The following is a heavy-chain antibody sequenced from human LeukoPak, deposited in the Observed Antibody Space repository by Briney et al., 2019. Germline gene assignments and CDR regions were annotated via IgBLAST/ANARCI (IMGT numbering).Heavy chain of an antibody. Sequence: NPSETLSLTCTVSGGSLSSYYWSWIRQPAGKGREWIGRIYSGGSTNYNPSLKSRVTMSVDTSKNQFSLKLTFVTAADTAVYYCARDLDTSGWCNFDYWVQGALVTVSS. CDR2: IYSGGST. CDR1: GGSLSSYY. J-gene: IGHJ4*02. D-gene: IGHD6-19*01. V-gene: IGHV4-4*07. CDR3: ARDLDTSGWCNFDY.